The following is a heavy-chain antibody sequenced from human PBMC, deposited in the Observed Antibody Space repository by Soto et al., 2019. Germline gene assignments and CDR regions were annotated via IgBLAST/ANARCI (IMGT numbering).Heavy chain of an antibody. Sequence: EVQLVESGGGLVQPGGSLRLSCAASGFSFSSYEMNWVRQAPGKGLEWVSYISVSGDNMNYADSVKGRFTISRDNAKNLLYLQMNSLRAEDTAVYYCAEDLTGITGGWGQGTLVTVSS. V-gene: IGHV3-48*03. CDR1: GFSFSSYE. CDR3: AEDLTGITGG. D-gene: IGHD1-7*01. CDR2: ISVSGDNM. J-gene: IGHJ4*02.